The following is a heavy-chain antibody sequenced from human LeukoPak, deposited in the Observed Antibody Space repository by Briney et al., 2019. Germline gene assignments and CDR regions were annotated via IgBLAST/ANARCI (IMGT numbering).Heavy chain of an antibody. V-gene: IGHV1-18*04. J-gene: IGHJ4*02. CDR3: ARDRDNTAMVTPYFDY. Sequence: ASVKVSCKASGYTFTSYYMHWVRQAPGQGLEWMGWISAYNGNTNYAQKLQGGVTMTTDTSTSTAYMELRSLRSDDTAVYYCARDRDNTAMVTPYFDYWGQGTLVTVSS. CDR2: ISAYNGNT. D-gene: IGHD5-18*01. CDR1: GYTFTSYY.